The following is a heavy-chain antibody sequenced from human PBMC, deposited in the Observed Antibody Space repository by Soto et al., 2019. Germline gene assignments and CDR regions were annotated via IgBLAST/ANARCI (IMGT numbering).Heavy chain of an antibody. V-gene: IGHV3-48*02. J-gene: IGHJ4*01. Sequence: GGSLRLSCVGSGFSFLDHSMNCFRQPPGKGLQWISYISSSSENIYYADSVKGRFTVSRDNAKNTLLLQMNSLRDDDSAIYYCARLPKGSVVTGWGQGSLVTVSS. CDR3: ARLPKGSVVTG. CDR1: GFSFLDHS. D-gene: IGHD2-21*02. CDR2: ISSSSENI.